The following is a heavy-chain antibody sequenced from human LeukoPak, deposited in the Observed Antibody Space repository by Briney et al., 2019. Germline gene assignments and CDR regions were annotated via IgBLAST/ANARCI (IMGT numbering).Heavy chain of an antibody. J-gene: IGHJ3*02. CDR1: GYTFTGYY. D-gene: IGHD2-2*02. CDR3: ARDLDIVVVPAAINDAFDI. V-gene: IGHV1-2*02. Sequence: ASVKVSCKASGYTFTGYYMHWVRQAPGQGLEWMGWINPNSGGTNYAQKFQGRVTMTRDTSISTAYMELSRLRSDDTAVYYCARDLDIVVVPAAINDAFDIWGQGTMVTVSS. CDR2: INPNSGGT.